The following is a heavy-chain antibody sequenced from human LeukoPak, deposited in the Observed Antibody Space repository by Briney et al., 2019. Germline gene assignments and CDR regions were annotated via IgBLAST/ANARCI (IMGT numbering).Heavy chain of an antibody. D-gene: IGHD6-6*01. CDR3: ARVTREYSYFDY. Sequence: GGSLRLSCAASGFTFSSYSMNWVRQAPGKGLEGVSSISSSSSYIYYADSVKGRFTISRDNAKTSLYLQMNSLRAEDTAVYYCARVTREYSYFDYWGQGPLVTVSS. CDR2: ISSSSSYI. CDR1: GFTFSSYS. J-gene: IGHJ4*02. V-gene: IGHV3-21*01.